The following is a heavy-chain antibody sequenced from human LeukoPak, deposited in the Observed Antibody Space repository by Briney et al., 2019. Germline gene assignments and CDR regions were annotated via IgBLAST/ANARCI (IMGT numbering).Heavy chain of an antibody. CDR2: ISAYNGNT. CDR3: ARPHIAARYAFGI. V-gene: IGHV1-18*01. J-gene: IGHJ3*02. D-gene: IGHD6-6*01. CDR1: GYTYTSYG. Sequence: ASVKVSGKASGYTYTSYGISWVRQAPGQGLEWMGWISAYNGNTNYAQKLQGRVTMTTDTSTSTAYMELRSLRSDDTAVYYCARPHIAARYAFGIWGQGTMVTVSS.